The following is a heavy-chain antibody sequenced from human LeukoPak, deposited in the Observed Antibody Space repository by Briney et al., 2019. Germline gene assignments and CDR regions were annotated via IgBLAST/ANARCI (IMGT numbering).Heavy chain of an antibody. Sequence: ASVKVSCKASGYTFTTYDINWVRQATGQGLEWMGWMNPNSGNTGYAQKFQGRVTMTRNTSITTAYMELSSLRSDDTAVYYCARGRRDSRQFDYWGQGTLATVSS. CDR3: ARGRRDSRQFDY. J-gene: IGHJ4*02. D-gene: IGHD3-10*01. V-gene: IGHV1-8*01. CDR2: MNPNSGNT. CDR1: GYTFTTYD.